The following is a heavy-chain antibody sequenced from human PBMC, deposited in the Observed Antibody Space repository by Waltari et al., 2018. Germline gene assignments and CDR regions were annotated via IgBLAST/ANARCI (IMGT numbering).Heavy chain of an antibody. CDR2: IYYSGST. V-gene: IGHV4-31*03. Sequence: QVQLQESGPGLVQPSQTLSLTCPVSGGSISSGGSYWSCIRQHPGKGLEWIGYIYYSGSTYYNPSLKSRVTISVDTSKNQFSLKLSSVTAADTAVYYCARAPTLWFGFDYWGQGTLVTVSS. CDR3: ARAPTLWFGFDY. CDR1: GGSISSGGSY. D-gene: IGHD3-10*01. J-gene: IGHJ4*02.